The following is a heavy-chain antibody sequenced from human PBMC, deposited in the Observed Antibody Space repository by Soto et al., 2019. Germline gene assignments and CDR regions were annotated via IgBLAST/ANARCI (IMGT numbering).Heavy chain of an antibody. Sequence: SETLSLTCIVSGGSISNYYWSWIRQPPGKGLEWIGYIYYSGSTNYNPSLTSRVTISVDTSKNQFSLKLSSVTAADTAVYYCARHRYSYGVYYFDYWGQGALVTVSS. J-gene: IGHJ4*02. CDR1: GGSISNYY. D-gene: IGHD5-18*01. CDR3: ARHRYSYGVYYFDY. V-gene: IGHV4-59*08. CDR2: IYYSGST.